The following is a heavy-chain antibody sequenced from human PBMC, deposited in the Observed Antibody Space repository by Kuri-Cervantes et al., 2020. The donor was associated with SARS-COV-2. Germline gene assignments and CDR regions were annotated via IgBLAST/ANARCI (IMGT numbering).Heavy chain of an antibody. D-gene: IGHD6-19*01. J-gene: IGHJ4*02. CDR3: ARSAVAGTWGSIDY. CDR1: GGSISSSSYY. V-gene: IGHV4-39*07. Sequence: ESLKISCTVSGGSISSSSYYWGWIRQPPGKGLEWIGSIYYSGSTYYNPSLKSRVTISVDTSKNQFSLKLSSVTAADTAVYYCARSAVAGTWGSIDYWGQGTLVTVSS. CDR2: IYYSGST.